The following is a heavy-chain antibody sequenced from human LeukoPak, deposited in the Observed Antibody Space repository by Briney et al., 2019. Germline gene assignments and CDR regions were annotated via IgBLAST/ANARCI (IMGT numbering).Heavy chain of an antibody. CDR1: GGSFSGYY. V-gene: IGHV4-34*01. J-gene: IGHJ4*02. CDR2: INHSGST. Sequence: SETLSLTCAVYGGSFSGYYWRWIRQPPGKGLEWIGEINHSGSTNYNPSLKSRVTISVDTSKNQFSLKLSSVTAADTAVYYCASSYYDSSGYYSDYWGQGTLVTVSS. CDR3: ASSYYDSSGYYSDY. D-gene: IGHD3-22*01.